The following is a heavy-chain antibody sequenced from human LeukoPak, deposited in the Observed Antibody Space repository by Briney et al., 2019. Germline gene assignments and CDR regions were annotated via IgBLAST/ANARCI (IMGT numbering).Heavy chain of an antibody. J-gene: IGHJ6*03. CDR2: ISSSGSTM. Sequence: GGSLRLSCAASGFTFSDYYMSWIRQAPGKGLEWVSYISSSGSTMCYADSVKGRFTISRDNAKNSLYLQMNSLRAEDTAVYYCATTQWGYYYMDVWGKGTTVNVSS. D-gene: IGHD1-26*01. CDR3: ATTQWGYYYMDV. CDR1: GFTFSDYY. V-gene: IGHV3-11*01.